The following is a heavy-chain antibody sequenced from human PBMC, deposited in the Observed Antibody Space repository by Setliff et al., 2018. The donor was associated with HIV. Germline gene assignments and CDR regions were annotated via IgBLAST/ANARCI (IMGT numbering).Heavy chain of an antibody. CDR2: IIPSGTT. D-gene: IGHD3-10*01. CDR1: GDSVTSKSYS. J-gene: IGHJ4*02. V-gene: IGHV4-30-2*01. CDR3: ATVPPSGTYLDY. Sequence: SETLSLTCDVSGDSVTSKSYSWTWIRQPPGKGLEWMGYIIPSGTTYYSPSLKSRLTISIDKSMNHFSLTLSSVTVADTAVYYCATVPPSGTYLDYWGQGTLVTVSS.